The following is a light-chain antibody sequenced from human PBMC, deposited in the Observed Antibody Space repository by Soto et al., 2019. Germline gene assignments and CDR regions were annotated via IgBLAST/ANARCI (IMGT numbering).Light chain of an antibody. V-gene: IGKV3-20*01. CDR3: QHYGASPRT. CDR1: QSVSSSY. J-gene: IGKJ1*01. CDR2: ATS. Sequence: EIVLTQSPGTLSLSPGERATLSCRASQSVSSSYLAWYQQKPGQAPRLLIYATSTRATGIPDRFSGSGSETDFTLTISRLEPEDFEVYYCQHYGASPRTFGQGTKVDIK.